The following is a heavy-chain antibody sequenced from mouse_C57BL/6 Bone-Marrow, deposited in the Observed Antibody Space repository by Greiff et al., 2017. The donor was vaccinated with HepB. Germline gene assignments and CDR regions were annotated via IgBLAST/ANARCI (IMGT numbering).Heavy chain of an antibody. CDR1: GYTFTSYW. CDR3: TRRNSNYNWYFDV. J-gene: IGHJ1*03. V-gene: IGHV1-5*01. CDR2: IYPGNSDT. D-gene: IGHD2-5*01. Sequence: EVQLQQSGTVLARPGASVKMSCKTSGYTFTSYWMHWVKQRPGQGLEWIGAIYPGNSDTSYNQKFKGKAKLTAVTSASTAYRELSSLTNEDSAVYYGTRRNSNYNWYFDVWGTGTTVTVSS.